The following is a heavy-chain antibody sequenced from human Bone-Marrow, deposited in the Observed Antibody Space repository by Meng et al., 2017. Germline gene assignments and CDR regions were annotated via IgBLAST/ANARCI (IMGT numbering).Heavy chain of an antibody. V-gene: IGHV5-51*01. D-gene: IGHD5-24*01. CDR3: ARLAWGDGSKYYKDAMDV. Sequence: GESLKISCRGSGYIFMNFWIGWMRQMPGKGLEWMGIIYPGDSDTRYSPSFQGQVTMSVDKFTSTAYLQWSSLKASDTAIYYCARLAWGDGSKYYKDAMDVWGQGTTVTVSS. CDR2: IYPGDSDT. J-gene: IGHJ6*02. CDR1: GYIFMNFW.